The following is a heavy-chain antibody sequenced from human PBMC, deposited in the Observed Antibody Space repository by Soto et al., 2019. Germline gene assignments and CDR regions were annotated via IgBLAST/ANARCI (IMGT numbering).Heavy chain of an antibody. CDR2: IIPIFGTA. Sequence: QVQLVQSGAEVKKPGSSVKVSCKASGGTFSSYAISWVRQAPGQGLEWMGGIIPIFGTANYAQKFQGRVTXTXDXXTSPAYLRLSSLRSEDTAVYYCATLQRERRLPFDYWGQGTLVTVSS. D-gene: IGHD2-2*01. J-gene: IGHJ4*02. CDR1: GGTFSSYA. V-gene: IGHV1-69*05. CDR3: ATLQRERRLPFDY.